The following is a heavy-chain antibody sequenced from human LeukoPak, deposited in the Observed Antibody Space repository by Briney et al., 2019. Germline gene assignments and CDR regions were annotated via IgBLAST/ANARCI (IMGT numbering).Heavy chain of an antibody. V-gene: IGHV3-21*01. CDR3: ARGLPFFTIFGVVPPVGMDV. J-gene: IGHJ6*02. D-gene: IGHD3-3*01. Sequence: GGSLRLSCAASGFTFSSYSMNWVRQAPGKGLEWLSSISSSSSYIYYADSVKGRFTISRDNAKNSLYLQMNSLRAEDTAVYYCARGLPFFTIFGVVPPVGMDVWGQGTTVTVSS. CDR1: GFTFSSYS. CDR2: ISSSSSYI.